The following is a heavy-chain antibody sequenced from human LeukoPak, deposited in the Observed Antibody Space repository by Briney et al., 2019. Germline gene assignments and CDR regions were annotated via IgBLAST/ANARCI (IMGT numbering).Heavy chain of an antibody. J-gene: IGHJ4*02. Sequence: GGSLRLSCAASGFTFSSYSMNWVRQAPGKGLEWVSSISSSSSYIYYADSVKGRFTISRDNAKDSLYLQMNSLRAEDTAVYYCARPLYYYDSSGYYYVGYWGQGTLATVSS. D-gene: IGHD3-22*01. CDR1: GFTFSSYS. CDR3: ARPLYYYDSSGYYYVGY. V-gene: IGHV3-21*01. CDR2: ISSSSSYI.